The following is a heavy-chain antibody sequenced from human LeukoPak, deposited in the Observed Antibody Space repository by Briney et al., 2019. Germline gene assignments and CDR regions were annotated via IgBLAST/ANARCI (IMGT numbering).Heavy chain of an antibody. CDR3: ARDAYQYSSGWFFDY. CDR2: ISSSGTTI. Sequence: GGSLRLSCAASGFTFSTYTMNWVRQAPGKGLEWVSYISSSGTTIYYADSVKGRFTISRDNAKNSLYLQMNSLRAEDTAVYYCARDAYQYSSGWFFDYWGQGTRSTGSS. D-gene: IGHD6-19*01. V-gene: IGHV3-48*01. J-gene: IGHJ4*02. CDR1: GFTFSTYT.